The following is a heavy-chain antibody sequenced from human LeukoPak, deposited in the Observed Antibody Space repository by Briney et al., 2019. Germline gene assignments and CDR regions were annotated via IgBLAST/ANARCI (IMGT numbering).Heavy chain of an antibody. CDR2: IYYSGST. CDR3: ARGRRDGYMLLWEDY. J-gene: IGHJ4*02. Sequence: SETLSLTCTVSGGSITSSSYYWGWIRQPPGNGLEWIGSIYYSGSTYYNSSLKSRVTISVDTSKNQFSLKLSSMTAADTALYYCARGRRDGYMLLWEDYWGQGTLVTVSS. V-gene: IGHV4-39*07. D-gene: IGHD5-24*01. CDR1: GGSITSSSYY.